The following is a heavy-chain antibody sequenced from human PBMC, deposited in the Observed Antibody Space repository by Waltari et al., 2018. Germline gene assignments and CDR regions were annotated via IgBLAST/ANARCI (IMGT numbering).Heavy chain of an antibody. J-gene: IGHJ5*02. CDR2: INPKRGDT. CDR3: ARDRQLGPYSRFDP. V-gene: IGHV1-2*02. Sequence: QVHLVQSGAEVKKPGASVKVSCKASGYSLTGHYMHWLRQAPGQGLEWRGGINPKRGDTEYAQKFQGRITLTRDTSIGEAYMDLSSLRPDDTALYYCARDRQLGPYSRFDPWGQGTLVTVSA. CDR1: GYSLTGHY. D-gene: IGHD1-1*01.